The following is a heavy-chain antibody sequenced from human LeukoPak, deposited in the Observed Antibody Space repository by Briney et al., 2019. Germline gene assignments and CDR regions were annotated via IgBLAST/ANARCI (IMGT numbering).Heavy chain of an antibody. CDR2: INHSGST. V-gene: IGHV4-34*01. CDR3: ARGDSSGWYPFDL. J-gene: IGHJ2*01. CDR1: GGSFSGYY. D-gene: IGHD6-19*01. Sequence: SETLSLTCAVYGGSFSGYYWSWIRQPPGKGLEWIGEINHSGSTNYNPPLKSRVTISVDTSKNQFSLKLSSVTAADTAVYYCARGDSSGWYPFDLWGRGTLVTVSS.